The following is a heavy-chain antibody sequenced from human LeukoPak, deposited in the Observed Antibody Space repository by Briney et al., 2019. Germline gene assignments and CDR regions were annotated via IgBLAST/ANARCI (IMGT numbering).Heavy chain of an antibody. J-gene: IGHJ4*02. CDR1: GFTFRNYW. Sequence: PGGSLRLSCAASGFTFRNYWMSWVRQAPGKGLEWVANIKDDGSEKYSVDSVKGRFSISRDNAKNSLYLQMNSLRAEDTAVYYCARDPRPGSYTSSSFDYWGQGTLVTVSS. D-gene: IGHD6-6*01. CDR2: IKDDGSEK. V-gene: IGHV3-7*03. CDR3: ARDPRPGSYTSSSFDY.